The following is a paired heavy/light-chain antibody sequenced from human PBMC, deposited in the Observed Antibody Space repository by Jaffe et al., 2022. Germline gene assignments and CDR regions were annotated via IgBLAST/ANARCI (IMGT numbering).Heavy chain of an antibody. CDR3: AREEIVLWFGELFHNWFDP. Sequence: QVQLQESGPGLVKPSETLSLTCTVSGGSISSYYWSWIRQPPGKGLEWIGYIYYSGSTNYNPSLKSRVTISVDTSKNQFSLKLSSVTAADTAVYYCAREEIVLWFGELFHNWFDPWGQGTLVTVSS. J-gene: IGHJ5*02. CDR1: GGSISSYY. D-gene: IGHD3-10*01. CDR2: IYYSGST. V-gene: IGHV4-59*01.
Light chain of an antibody. Sequence: QSALTQPPSASGSPGQSVTISCTGTSSDVGGYNYVSWYQQHPGKAPKLMIYEVSKRPSGVPDRFSGSKSGNTASLTVSGLQAEDEADYYCSSYAGSNNFGVFGGGTKLTVL. V-gene: IGLV2-8*01. J-gene: IGLJ2*01. CDR1: SSDVGGYNY. CDR3: SSYAGSNNFGV. CDR2: EVS.